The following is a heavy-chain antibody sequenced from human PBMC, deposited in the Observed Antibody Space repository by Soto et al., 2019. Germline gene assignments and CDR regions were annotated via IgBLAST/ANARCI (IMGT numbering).Heavy chain of an antibody. Sequence: QVQLQQWGAGLLKPSETLSLTCAVYGGSFSGYYWSWIRQPPGKGLEWIGEINHSGSTNYNPSLKSRFTISVDTSKIQFSLKLCTVTAADTAVYYCARGLRWSAVAGFDYWGQGTLVTVSS. D-gene: IGHD2-21*01. CDR2: INHSGST. CDR1: GGSFSGYY. V-gene: IGHV4-34*01. CDR3: ARGLRWSAVAGFDY. J-gene: IGHJ4*02.